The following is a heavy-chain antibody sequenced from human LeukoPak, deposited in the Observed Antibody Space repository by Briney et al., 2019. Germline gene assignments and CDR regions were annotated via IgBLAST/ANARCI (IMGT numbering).Heavy chain of an antibody. V-gene: IGHV4-4*07. CDR1: GGSISSYY. CDR3: ARTLGYCSGGTCYGDAFDI. D-gene: IGHD2-15*01. CDR2: IYIGGST. J-gene: IGHJ3*02. Sequence: SETLSLTCIVSGGSISSYYWNWIRQSAGKGLEWIGRIYIGGSTSYNPSLKSRVTMSVDTSKIQFSLNLTSVTAADTAVYYCARTLGYCSGGTCYGDAFDIWGQGTMVTVSS.